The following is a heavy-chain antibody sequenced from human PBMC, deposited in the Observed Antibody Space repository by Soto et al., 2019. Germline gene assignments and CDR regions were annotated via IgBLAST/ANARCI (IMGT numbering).Heavy chain of an antibody. Sequence: EVQLVESGGGLVQPGRSLRLSCAASGFTFDDYDMHWVRQAPGKGLEWVSGISWNSGNIDYADSVKGRFTISRDNAKNSLXXXMNSLRAEDTALYYCAKARPFGDTATINGFDYWGQGTLVTVSS. J-gene: IGHJ4*02. CDR1: GFTFDDYD. V-gene: IGHV3-9*01. CDR2: ISWNSGNI. D-gene: IGHD5-18*01. CDR3: AKARPFGDTATINGFDY.